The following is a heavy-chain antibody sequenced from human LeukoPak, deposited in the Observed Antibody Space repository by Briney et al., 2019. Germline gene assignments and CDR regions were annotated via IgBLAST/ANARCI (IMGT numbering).Heavy chain of an antibody. J-gene: IGHJ4*02. CDR2: ISSSGTTT. CDR3: ARDEVGATTEFDY. CDR1: GFTFSSYE. Sequence: PGGSLRLSCAASGFTFSSYEMNWVRQAPGKGLEWVSYISSSGTTTYYADSVKGRFTISRDNAKNSLYLQMNSLRAEDTAVYYCARDEVGATTEFDYWGQGTLVTVSS. D-gene: IGHD1-26*01. V-gene: IGHV3-48*03.